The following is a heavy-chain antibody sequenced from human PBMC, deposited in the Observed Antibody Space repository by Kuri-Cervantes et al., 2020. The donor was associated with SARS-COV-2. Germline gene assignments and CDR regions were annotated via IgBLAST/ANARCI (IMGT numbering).Heavy chain of an antibody. D-gene: IGHD6-13*01. CDR2: IGAYNGNT. V-gene: IGHV1-18*04. J-gene: IGHJ6*02. CDR3: ARDHMQLKGMDV. Sequence: ASVKVSCKASGYTFTSYGISWVRQAPGQGLEWMGWIGAYNGNTNYAQKPQGRVTMTTDTSTSTAYMEMRSLRSDDTAVYYCARDHMQLKGMDVWGQGTTVTVSS. CDR1: GYTFTSYG.